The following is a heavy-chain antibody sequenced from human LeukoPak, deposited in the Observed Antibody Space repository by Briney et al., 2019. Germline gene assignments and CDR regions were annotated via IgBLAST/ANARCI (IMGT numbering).Heavy chain of an antibody. J-gene: IGHJ3*02. V-gene: IGHV3-21*01. CDR3: ARARLTDYVWGRRTFDI. CDR1: GFTFSSYS. D-gene: IGHD3-16*01. CDR2: ISSSSSYI. Sequence: GGSLRLSCAASGFTFSSYSMNWGRQAPGKGLEWVSSISSSSSYIYYADSVKGRFTISRDNAKKSLYLQMNSLRAEDTAVYYCARARLTDYVWGRRTFDIWGQGTMVTISS.